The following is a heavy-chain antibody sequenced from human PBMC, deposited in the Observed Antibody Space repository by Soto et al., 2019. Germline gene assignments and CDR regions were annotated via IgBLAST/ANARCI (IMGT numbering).Heavy chain of an antibody. D-gene: IGHD3-16*01. CDR1: EFPFNTYW. Sequence: RGSLRLSCASSEFPFNTYWMHWFRQAPGEGLVWVSRINAVGSVTTYADSVKGRFTVSRDNANNMLYLQMNSLRAEDTAVYYCAIISLGLDRWGQGNLVTVPS. J-gene: IGHJ5*02. V-gene: IGHV3-74*01. CDR2: INAVGSVT. CDR3: AIISLGLDR.